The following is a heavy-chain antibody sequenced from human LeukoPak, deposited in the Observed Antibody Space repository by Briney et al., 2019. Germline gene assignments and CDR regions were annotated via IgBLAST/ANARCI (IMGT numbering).Heavy chain of an antibody. CDR2: IYHSGST. CDR3: ARGKNYDILTGYDY. V-gene: IGHV4-4*02. D-gene: IGHD3-9*01. J-gene: IGHJ4*02. Sequence: PSGTLSLTCAVSGGSISSSNWWSWVRQPPGKGLEWIGEIYHSGSTNYNPSLKSRVTISVDKSKNQFSLKPSSVTAADTAVYDCARGKNYDILTGYDYWGQGTLVTVSS. CDR1: GGSISSSNW.